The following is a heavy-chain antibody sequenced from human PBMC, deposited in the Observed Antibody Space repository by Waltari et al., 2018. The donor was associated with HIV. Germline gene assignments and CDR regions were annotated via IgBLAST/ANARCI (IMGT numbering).Heavy chain of an antibody. CDR3: ARDRALIAARFGYYYGMDV. CDR2: INHSGST. J-gene: IGHJ6*02. CDR1: GGSFSGYY. Sequence: QVQLQQWGAGLLKPSETLSLTCAVYGGSFSGYYWSWIRQPPGKGLEWIGEINHSGSTNYNPSLKSRVTISVDTSKNQFSLKLSSVTAADTAVYYCARDRALIAARFGYYYGMDVWGQGTTVTVSS. D-gene: IGHD6-6*01. V-gene: IGHV4-34*01.